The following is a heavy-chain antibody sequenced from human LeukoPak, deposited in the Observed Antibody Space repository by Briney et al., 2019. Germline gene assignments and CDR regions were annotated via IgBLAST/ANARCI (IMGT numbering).Heavy chain of an antibody. Sequence: SETLSLTCTVSGGSISSYYWSWIRQPPGNGLEWIGYIYYSGSTNYNLSLKSRVTISVDTSKNQFSLKLSSVTAADTAVYYCARGRAAMVSRLWFDPWGQGTLVTVSS. CDR3: ARGRAAMVSRLWFDP. D-gene: IGHD5-18*01. J-gene: IGHJ5*02. CDR1: GGSISSYY. V-gene: IGHV4-59*01. CDR2: IYYSGST.